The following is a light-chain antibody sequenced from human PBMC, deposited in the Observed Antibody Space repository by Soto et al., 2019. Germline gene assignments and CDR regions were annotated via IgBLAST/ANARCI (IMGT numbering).Light chain of an antibody. V-gene: IGLV2-14*01. CDR1: SSDIGAYNS. Sequence: QSVLTHPASVSGSPGQSITSSCTGSSSDIGAYNSVSWFQQYPGKAPKLIISEVSNRPSGVSNRFSGSKSGTAASLTISGLQTEDEADYFCFSFTTDWTHVFGTGTKVTVL. CDR2: EVS. CDR3: FSFTTDWTHV. J-gene: IGLJ1*01.